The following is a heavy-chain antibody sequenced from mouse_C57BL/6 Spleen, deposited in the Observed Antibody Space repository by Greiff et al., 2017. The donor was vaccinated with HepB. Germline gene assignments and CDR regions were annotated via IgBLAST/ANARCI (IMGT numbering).Heavy chain of an antibody. Sequence: EVQVVESGGDLVKPGGSLKLSCAASGFTFSSYGMSWVRQTPDKRLEWVATISSGGSYTYYPDSVKGRFTISRDNAKNTLYLQMSSLKSEDTAMYYCARLELGQYYFDYWGQGTTLTVSS. V-gene: IGHV5-6*01. J-gene: IGHJ2*01. D-gene: IGHD4-1*01. CDR2: ISSGGSYT. CDR1: GFTFSSYG. CDR3: ARLELGQYYFDY.